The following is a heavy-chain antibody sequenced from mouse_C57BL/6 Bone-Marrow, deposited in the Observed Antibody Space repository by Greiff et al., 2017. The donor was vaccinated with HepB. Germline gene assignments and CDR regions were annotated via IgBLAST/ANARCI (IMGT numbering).Heavy chain of an antibody. D-gene: IGHD2-1*01. CDR3: TGQDYYGPLTTHGY. J-gene: IGHJ2*01. V-gene: IGHV6-3*01. Sequence: DVKLQESGGGLVQPGGSMKLSCVASGFTFSNYWMNWVRPSPEKGLEWVAQIRLKSDNYETHYAESVKGRFTISRDDSNSSVYLQMNNLRAEDTGIYYCTGQDYYGPLTTHGYWGQGTTLTVSS. CDR1: GFTFSNYW. CDR2: IRLKSDNYET.